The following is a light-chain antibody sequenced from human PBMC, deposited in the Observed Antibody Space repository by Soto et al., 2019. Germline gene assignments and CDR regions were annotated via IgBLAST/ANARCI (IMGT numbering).Light chain of an antibody. V-gene: IGKV1-9*01. CDR3: QQVETYPWT. CDR1: QAVSSY. J-gene: IGKJ1*01. CDR2: GAS. Sequence: IQLTQSPSSLPASVGDRVTITCRASQAVSSYLAWYQQKPGMAPKLLIYGASTLQSGVPPRFSGSGSGTDFTLTINALQPEDSATYFCQQVETYPWTFGQGTTVEVK.